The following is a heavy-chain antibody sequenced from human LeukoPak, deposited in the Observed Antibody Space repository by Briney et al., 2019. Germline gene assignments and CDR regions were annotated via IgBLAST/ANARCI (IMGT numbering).Heavy chain of an antibody. CDR3: AGPPH. Sequence: PGGSLRLSCAASGFTFDDYAMHWVRQAPGKGLEWVSGISWNSGSIGYADSVKGRFTISRDNAKNSLYLQMNSLRAEDTAVYYCAGPPHWGQGTLVTVSS. CDR1: GFTFDDYA. J-gene: IGHJ4*02. CDR2: ISWNSGSI. V-gene: IGHV3-9*01.